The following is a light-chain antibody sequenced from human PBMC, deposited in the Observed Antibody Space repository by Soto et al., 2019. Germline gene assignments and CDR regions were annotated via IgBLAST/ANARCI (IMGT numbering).Light chain of an antibody. V-gene: IGLV1-51*02. CDR1: NSNIGNNY. CDR3: ETWYNSLYAII. J-gene: IGLJ2*01. CDR2: ENN. Sequence: QSVLTQPPSVSAAPGQKVTISCSGSNSNIGNNYVAWYQQLPGTAPKLIMYENNKRPSGIPDRFSGSKSGTSATLAITGLQTGDDADYYCETWYNSLYAIIFGGGTKVTVL.